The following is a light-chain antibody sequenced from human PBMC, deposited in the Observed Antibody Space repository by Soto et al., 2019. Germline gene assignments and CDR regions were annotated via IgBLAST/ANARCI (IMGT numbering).Light chain of an antibody. CDR3: FSFTTTSTHV. V-gene: IGLV1-40*01. CDR2: VSR. CDR1: SSNIGAGYD. J-gene: IGLJ1*01. Sequence: QSVLTQPPSVSGAPGQRVTISCSGSSSNIGAGYDVHWYQQLPGTAPRLLIYVSRNRPSGVSNRFSGSKSGNTAYLTISGLQVEDEAEYFCFSFTTTSTHVFGTGTKLTVL.